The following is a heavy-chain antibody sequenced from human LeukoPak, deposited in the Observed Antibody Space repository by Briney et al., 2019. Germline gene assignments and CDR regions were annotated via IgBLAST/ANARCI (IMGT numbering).Heavy chain of an antibody. CDR2: IYYSGST. CDR1: GGSISSSSYY. D-gene: IGHD5-18*01. CDR3: ARQEGGYSYGYTRL. Sequence: SETLSLTCTVSGGSISSSSYYWGWIRQPPGKGLEGIGSIYYSGSTYYNPSLKSRVTISVDTSKYQFSLKLTFVTAADTAVFYCARQEGGYSYGYTRLWGQGTLVTVSS. J-gene: IGHJ4*02. V-gene: IGHV4-39*01.